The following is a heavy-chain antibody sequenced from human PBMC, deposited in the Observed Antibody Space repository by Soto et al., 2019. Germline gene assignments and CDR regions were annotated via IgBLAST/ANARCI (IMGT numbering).Heavy chain of an antibody. CDR2: IRGSGYST. D-gene: IGHD3-9*01. CDR1: GSTFSSYA. CDR3: AQDFDRGYSRIYVMHV. J-gene: IGHJ6*02. Sequence: EGSLRLSCAAYGSTFSSYAMSWVRQAPGKGREWGSGIRGSGYSTYDADCVKGRFTSSRDNSKNTLYLKRNSLRAEDTAVYYRAQDFDRGYSRIYVMHVRGQ. V-gene: IGHV3-23*01.